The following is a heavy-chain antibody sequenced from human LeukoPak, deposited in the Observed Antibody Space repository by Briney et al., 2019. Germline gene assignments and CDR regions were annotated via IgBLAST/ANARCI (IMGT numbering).Heavy chain of an antibody. V-gene: IGHV3-30*04. CDR2: ITYNGGRR. CDR1: GFSFSTYA. J-gene: IGHJ4*02. D-gene: IGHD3-22*01. CDR3: ARQEARNYYYEGLDY. Sequence: PGGSLRLSCAASGFSFSTYAIHWVRQAPGKGLEWVALITYNGGRRDYADSVKGRFTIARDNSKNTVYLQMNSLRPDDTAIYSCARQEARNYYYEGLDYWGQGNLVTVSS.